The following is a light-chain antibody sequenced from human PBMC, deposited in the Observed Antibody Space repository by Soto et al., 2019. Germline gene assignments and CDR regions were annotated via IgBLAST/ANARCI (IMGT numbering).Light chain of an antibody. CDR2: GAF. CDR1: QSVSSN. Sequence: ERVVMQVPAALFVTQGEKETLSCLTSQSVSSNFAWFQQKPGQAPRLLIYGAFTRATGIPVRFSGSGSGTEFTLTISSLQSEDFAVYYCQQYHYWWKFCQGTKVDIK. CDR3: QQYHYWWK. V-gene: IGKV3-15*01. J-gene: IGKJ1*01.